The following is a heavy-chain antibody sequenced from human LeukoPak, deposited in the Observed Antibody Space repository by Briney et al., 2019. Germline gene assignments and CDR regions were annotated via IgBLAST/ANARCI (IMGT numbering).Heavy chain of an antibody. V-gene: IGHV3-21*01. D-gene: IGHD1-26*01. CDR1: GFTSSSYS. J-gene: IGHJ4*02. CDR3: ASNRLVGATSFDY. CDR2: ISSSSYI. Sequence: AGGSLRLSCAASGFTSSSYSMNWVRQAPGKGLEWVSSISSSSYIYYADSVKGRFTISRDNAKNSLYLQMNSLRAEDTAVYYCASNRLVGATSFDYWGQGTLVTVSS.